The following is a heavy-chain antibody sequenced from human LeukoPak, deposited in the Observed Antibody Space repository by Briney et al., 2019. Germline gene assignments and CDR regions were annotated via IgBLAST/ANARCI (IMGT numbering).Heavy chain of an antibody. Sequence: ASVKVSCKASGYTFTGYYMHWGRQAPGQGLEWMGWINPNSGGTHSAQQFQGRVTMTRDTSISTAYMELSRLRSDDTAVYYCARAAGGIRGYSYGTYFDYWGQGTLVTVSS. J-gene: IGHJ4*02. D-gene: IGHD5-18*01. CDR1: GYTFTGYY. CDR3: ARAAGGIRGYSYGTYFDY. CDR2: INPNSGGT. V-gene: IGHV1-2*02.